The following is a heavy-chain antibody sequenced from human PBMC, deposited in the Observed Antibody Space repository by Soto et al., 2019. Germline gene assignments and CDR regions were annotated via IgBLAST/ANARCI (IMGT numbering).Heavy chain of an antibody. CDR2: ISGSGGST. Sequence: GPLRLSCAASGFTFSSYAMSWVRQAPGKGLEWVSAISGSGGSTYYADSVKGRFTISRDNSKNTLYLQMNSLRAKDTAVYYCAKNRGYYDSSGYYYFDYWGQGTLVTVSS. D-gene: IGHD3-22*01. CDR1: GFTFSSYA. CDR3: AKNRGYYDSSGYYYFDY. V-gene: IGHV3-23*01. J-gene: IGHJ4*02.